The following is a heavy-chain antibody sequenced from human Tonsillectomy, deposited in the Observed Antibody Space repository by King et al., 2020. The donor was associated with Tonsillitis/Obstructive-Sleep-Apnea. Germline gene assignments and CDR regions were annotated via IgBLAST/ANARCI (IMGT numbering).Heavy chain of an antibody. CDR2: INAYNGDT. CDR3: ALDVGHWRAFDM. J-gene: IGHJ3*02. D-gene: IGHD1-1*01. CDR1: GYTFNIYG. Sequence: VQLVESGAEVKKPGASVKLSCKTSGYTFNIYGITWVRQAPGQGLEWMGWINAYNGDTKYAQKVQGRVTMTTDTSAATAYMELRSLRSDDTAVYYCALDVGHWRAFDMWGQGTLVSVSS. V-gene: IGHV1-18*01.